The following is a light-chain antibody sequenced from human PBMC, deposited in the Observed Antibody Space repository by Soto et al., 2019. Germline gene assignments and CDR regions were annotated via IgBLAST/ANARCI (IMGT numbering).Light chain of an antibody. Sequence: IVMTQSPATLSVSPGERATLSCRASQSVGSSLAWYQQKPGRAPRLLIYGASSRATGVPARFSVSGSGTDFTLTISGLQSEDLAVFYCHQCIDWPRTFGLGTKREI. V-gene: IGKV3-15*01. J-gene: IGKJ2*01. CDR3: HQCIDWPRT. CDR1: QSVGSS. CDR2: GAS.